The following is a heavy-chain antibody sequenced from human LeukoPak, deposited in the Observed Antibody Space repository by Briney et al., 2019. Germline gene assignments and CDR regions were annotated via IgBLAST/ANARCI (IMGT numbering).Heavy chain of an antibody. CDR3: ARVDRVTAIDY. D-gene: IGHD2-21*02. Sequence: PSETLSLTCTVSGGSISSYYWSWIRQPPGKGLEWIGYIYYSGSTNYNPSLKSRVTISVDTSKNQFSLKLSSVTAADTAVYYCARVDRVTAIDYWGQRTLVTVSS. CDR2: IYYSGST. CDR1: GGSISSYY. V-gene: IGHV4-59*01. J-gene: IGHJ4*02.